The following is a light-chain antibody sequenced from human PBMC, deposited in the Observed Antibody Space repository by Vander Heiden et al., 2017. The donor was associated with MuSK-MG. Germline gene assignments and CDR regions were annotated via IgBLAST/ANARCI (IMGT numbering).Light chain of an antibody. CDR2: EVS. J-gene: IGLJ1*01. Sequence: QSALTQPASVSGSPGQSITISCTGTSSDVGGYNYVSWYQHHPGKAPKLIIYEVSNRPSGVSNRFSGSKSGNTAALTISGLQADDEADYYCSSYTSSGTYVFGTGTKVTVL. V-gene: IGLV2-14*01. CDR1: SSDVGGYNY. CDR3: SSYTSSGTYV.